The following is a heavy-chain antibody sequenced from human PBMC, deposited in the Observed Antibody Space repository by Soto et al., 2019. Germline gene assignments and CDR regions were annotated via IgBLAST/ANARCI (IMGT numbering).Heavy chain of an antibody. J-gene: IGHJ4*02. Sequence: SETLSLTCAVYGGSFSGYYWSWIRQPPGKGLEWIGEINHSGSTNYNPSLKSRVTISVDTSKNQFSLKLSSVTAADTAVYYCASWNVRGVTLFDYWGQGTLVTVSS. CDR3: ASWNVRGVTLFDY. V-gene: IGHV4-34*01. CDR2: INHSGST. CDR1: GGSFSGYY. D-gene: IGHD3-10*01.